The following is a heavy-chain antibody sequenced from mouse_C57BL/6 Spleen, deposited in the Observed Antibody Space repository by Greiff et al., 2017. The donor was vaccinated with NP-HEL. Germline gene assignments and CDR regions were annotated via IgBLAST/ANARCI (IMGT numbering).Heavy chain of an antibody. CDR1: GYTFTSYW. CDR2: INPSNGGT. V-gene: IGHV1-53*01. J-gene: IGHJ4*01. Sequence: QVQLQQPGTELVKPGASVKLSCKASGYTFTSYWMHWVKQRPGQGLEWIGNINPSNGGTNYNEKFKSKATLTVDKSSSPAYMQLSSLTSEDSAVYYCAREGIYYYGEHYAMDYWGQGTSVTVSS. CDR3: AREGIYYYGEHYAMDY. D-gene: IGHD1-1*01.